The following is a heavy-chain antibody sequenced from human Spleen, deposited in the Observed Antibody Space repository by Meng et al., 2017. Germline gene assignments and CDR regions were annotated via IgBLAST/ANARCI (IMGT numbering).Heavy chain of an antibody. D-gene: IGHD6-25*01. CDR2: INPKSGDT. V-gene: IGHV1-2*06. CDR1: GYSLTGFY. J-gene: IGHJ4*02. CDR3: ARDEDISAAGKLFGDY. Sequence: ASVKVSCKAFGYSLTGFYLHWLRQAPGQGLEWMGRINPKSGDTHYAQKFQARVTMTGDTSISTASIELSGLRSDDTAMYYCARDEDISAAGKLFGDYWGQGTLVTVSS.